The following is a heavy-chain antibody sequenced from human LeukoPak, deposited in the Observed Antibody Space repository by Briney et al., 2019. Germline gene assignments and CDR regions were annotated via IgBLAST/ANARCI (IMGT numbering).Heavy chain of an antibody. CDR3: ARDMPSYGSDAFDI. Sequence: HPGGSLRLSCAVSGFTFSTYWMHWVRQAPGKGLVWVSRINTDGTTTTYADSVKGRFTISRDNAKNTLYLQMDSLRADDTAVYYCARDMPSYGSDAFDIWGQGTMVTVSS. CDR1: GFTFSTYW. J-gene: IGHJ3*02. D-gene: IGHD2-2*01. CDR2: INTDGTTT. V-gene: IGHV3-74*01.